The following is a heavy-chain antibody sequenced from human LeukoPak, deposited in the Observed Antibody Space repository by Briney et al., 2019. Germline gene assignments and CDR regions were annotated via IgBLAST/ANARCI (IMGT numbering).Heavy chain of an antibody. J-gene: IGHJ3*02. CDR3: ARHKYSSGWPPEGAFDI. CDR2: IYHSGST. V-gene: IGHV4-38-2*02. Sequence: SETLSLTCTVSGYSISSGYYWGWIRQPPGKGLEWIGSIYHSGSTYYNPSLKSRVTISVDTYKNQFSLKLSTVTAADTAVYYCARHKYSSGWPPEGAFDIWGQGTMVTVSS. CDR1: GYSISSGYY. D-gene: IGHD6-19*01.